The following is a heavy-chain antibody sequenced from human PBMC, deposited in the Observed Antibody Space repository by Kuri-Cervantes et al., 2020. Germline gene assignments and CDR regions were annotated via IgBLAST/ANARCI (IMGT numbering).Heavy chain of an antibody. CDR1: GFTFSDYY. V-gene: IGHV3-11*01. CDR3: TKAPIPNYYASGSYPGWFDP. CDR2: ISSSGSTI. D-gene: IGHD3-10*01. Sequence: GGSLRLSCAASGFTFSDYYMSWIRQAPGKGLEWVSYISSSGSTIYYADSVKGRFTISRDNAKNSLYLQMNSLRPEDTALYYCTKAPIPNYYASGSYPGWFDPWGQGTLVTVSS. J-gene: IGHJ5*02.